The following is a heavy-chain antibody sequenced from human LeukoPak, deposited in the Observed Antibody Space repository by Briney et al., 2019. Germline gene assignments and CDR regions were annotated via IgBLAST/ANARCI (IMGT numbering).Heavy chain of an antibody. V-gene: IGHV1-18*04. CDR2: ISAYNGNT. J-gene: IGHJ4*02. Sequence: ASVKVSCKASGYTFTGYYMHWVRQAPGQGLEWMGWISAYNGNTNYAQKLQGRVTMTTDTSTSTAYMELRSLRSDDTAVYYCARVVSQGSGFDYWGQGTLVTVSS. CDR3: ARVVSQGSGFDY. CDR1: GYTFTGYY. D-gene: IGHD6-19*01.